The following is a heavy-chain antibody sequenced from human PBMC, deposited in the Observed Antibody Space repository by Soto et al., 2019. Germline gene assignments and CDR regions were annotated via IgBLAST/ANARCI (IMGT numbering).Heavy chain of an antibody. CDR3: ARDMGVDCSSTRCNHPRYWLDP. CDR2: INPNSGGT. J-gene: IGHJ5*02. D-gene: IGHD2-2*01. V-gene: IGHV1-2*06. Sequence: ASVKVSCKASGYTFTGYYMHWVRQAPGQGLEWMGRINPNSGGTNYAQKFQGRVTMTRDTSISTAYMELSRLRSDDTAVYYCARDMGVDCSSTRCNHPRYWLDPWGQGTLVTVSS. CDR1: GYTFTGYY.